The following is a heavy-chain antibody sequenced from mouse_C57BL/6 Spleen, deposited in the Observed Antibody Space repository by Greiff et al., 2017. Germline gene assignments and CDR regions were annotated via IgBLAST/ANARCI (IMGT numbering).Heavy chain of an antibody. CDR2: IDPETGGT. CDR3: TRERGTTVAGAMDY. Sequence: VQLQQSGAELVRPGASVTLSCKASGYTFTDYEMHWVKQTPVHGLEWIGAIDPETGGTAYNQKFKGKAIRTADKSSSTAYMELRSLTSEDSAVYYCTRERGTTVAGAMDYWGQGTSVTVSS. CDR1: GYTFTDYE. J-gene: IGHJ4*01. V-gene: IGHV1-15*01. D-gene: IGHD1-1*01.